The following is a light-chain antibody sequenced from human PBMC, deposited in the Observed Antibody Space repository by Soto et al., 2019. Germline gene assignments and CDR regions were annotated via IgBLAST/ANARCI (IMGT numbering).Light chain of an antibody. V-gene: IGKV3-11*01. Sequence: VLTHALATLSLSPGASVTLSCRASQDIRDYLGWYQQKPGQAPRLLISDASNRATGIPARFSGSGSGTDFSLTISSLEPEDFAVYYCQQRSRWPLTFGGGTKVDI. CDR1: QDIRDY. CDR2: DAS. J-gene: IGKJ4*01. CDR3: QQRSRWPLT.